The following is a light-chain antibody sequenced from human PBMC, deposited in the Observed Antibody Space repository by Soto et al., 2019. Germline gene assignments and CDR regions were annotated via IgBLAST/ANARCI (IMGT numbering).Light chain of an antibody. CDR3: MQGTHWPST. V-gene: IGKV2-30*02. CDR2: KVS. Sequence: DVVMTQSPLSRPVALGQPASISCRCNQRLVHSDGIAYFSWFQQRPGRSPRRLIYKVSNRDSGVPARFSGSGSGTDCELNFSRVEAEDVGVYYCMQGTHWPSTFGQGTRLENK. CDR1: QRLVHSDGIAY. J-gene: IGKJ5*01.